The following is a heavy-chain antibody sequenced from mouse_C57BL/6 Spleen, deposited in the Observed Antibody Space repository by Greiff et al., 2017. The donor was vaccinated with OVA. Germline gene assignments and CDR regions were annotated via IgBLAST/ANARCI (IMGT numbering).Heavy chain of an antibody. D-gene: IGHD2-3*01. CDR1: GYTFTSYW. CDR3: ARGWFYFDY. Sequence: VKVVESGAELVMPGASVKLSCKASGYTFTSYWMHWVKQRPGQGLEWIGEIDPSDSYTNYNQKFKGKSTLTVDKSSSTAYMQLSSLTSEDSAVYYCARGWFYFDYWGQGTTLTVSS. CDR2: IDPSDSYT. V-gene: IGHV1-69*01. J-gene: IGHJ2*01.